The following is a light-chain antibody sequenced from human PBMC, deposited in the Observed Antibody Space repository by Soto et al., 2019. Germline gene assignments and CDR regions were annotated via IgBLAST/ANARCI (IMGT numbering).Light chain of an antibody. CDR3: QSYDSSLSGYV. CDR1: SSNIEAGYE. V-gene: IGLV1-40*01. Sequence: QSVLTQPPSVSEAPGQRVTMSCTGSSSNIEAGYEAHWYQQVPGTAPKLLIYENNNRPSGVPDRFSGSKSGTSASLAITGLQAEDEAEYYCQSYDSSLSGYVFGTGTKLTVL. J-gene: IGLJ1*01. CDR2: ENN.